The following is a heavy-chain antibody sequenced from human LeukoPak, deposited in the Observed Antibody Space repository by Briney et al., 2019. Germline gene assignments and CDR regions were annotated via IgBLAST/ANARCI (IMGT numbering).Heavy chain of an antibody. CDR1: GGTFSSYA. Sequence: SVKVSCKASGGTFSSYAISWVRQAPGQGLELMGRIIPIFGTANYAQKFQGRVTITTDESTSTAYMELSSLRSEDTAVYYCARDRYDILTGYYKDAYFDYWGQGTLVTVSS. J-gene: IGHJ4*02. D-gene: IGHD3-9*01. CDR2: IIPIFGTA. CDR3: ARDRYDILTGYYKDAYFDY. V-gene: IGHV1-69*05.